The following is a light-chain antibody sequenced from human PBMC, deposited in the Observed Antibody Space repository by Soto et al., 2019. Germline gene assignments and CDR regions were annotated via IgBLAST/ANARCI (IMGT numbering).Light chain of an antibody. Sequence: EMVFTQSPGTLSLSPGERATLSCRASQSVSSSYLAWYQQKPGQAPRLLIYGASIRATGIPARFSGSGSGTAFTLTISSLQSEDFALYYCQQYNNWPLITFGQGTRLEI. V-gene: IGKV3-15*01. CDR1: QSVSSSY. CDR3: QQYNNWPLIT. J-gene: IGKJ5*01. CDR2: GAS.